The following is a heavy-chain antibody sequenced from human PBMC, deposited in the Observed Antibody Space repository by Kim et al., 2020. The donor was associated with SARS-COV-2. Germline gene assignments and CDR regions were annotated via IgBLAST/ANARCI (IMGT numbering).Heavy chain of an antibody. V-gene: IGHV3-23*01. Sequence: GSLRLSCAASGFTFSSYAMSWVRQAPGKGLEWVSAISGSGGSTYYADSVKGRFTISRDNSKNTLYLQMNSLRAEDTAVYYCAKVSGIAAAGKYYYYYGMDVWGQGTTVTVSS. D-gene: IGHD6-13*01. CDR2: ISGSGGST. CDR1: GFTFSSYA. CDR3: AKVSGIAAAGKYYYYYGMDV. J-gene: IGHJ6*02.